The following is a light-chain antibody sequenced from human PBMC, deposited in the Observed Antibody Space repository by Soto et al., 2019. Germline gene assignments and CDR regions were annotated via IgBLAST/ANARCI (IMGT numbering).Light chain of an antibody. CDR3: QQGYSTPAG. Sequence: DIQMTQSPSSLSASVGDRVTITCRASQSISSSLNWYQQKVGKAPKLLIYDTSSLQSGVPPRFIGRGSGTDFTLTITSLQPEDFATYYCQQGYSTPAGFGGGTKVDIK. CDR1: QSISSS. J-gene: IGKJ4*01. V-gene: IGKV1-39*01. CDR2: DTS.